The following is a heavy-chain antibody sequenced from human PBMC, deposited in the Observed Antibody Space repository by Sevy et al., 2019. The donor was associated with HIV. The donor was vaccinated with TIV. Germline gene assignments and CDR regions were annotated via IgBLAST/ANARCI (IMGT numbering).Heavy chain of an antibody. J-gene: IGHJ4*02. CDR3: ARDIGAGSNSETSSPPFFFYYFDS. CDR1: GFSLDDYA. Sequence: GGSLRLSCAASGFSLDDYAMHWVRQSSGKGLEWVAGISWNSGSIGYADSVKGRFTISRDNARNTLYLQMNNMRSEDTALYYWARDIGAGSNSETSSPPFFFYYFDSWGQGTPVTVSS. D-gene: IGHD1-26*01. V-gene: IGHV3-9*01. CDR2: ISWNSGSI.